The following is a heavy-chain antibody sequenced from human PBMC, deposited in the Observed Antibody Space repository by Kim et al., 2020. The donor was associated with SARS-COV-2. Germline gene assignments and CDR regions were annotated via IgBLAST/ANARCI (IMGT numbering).Heavy chain of an antibody. J-gene: IGHJ5*02. CDR2: INHSGST. Sequence: SETLSLTCAVYGGSFSGYYWSWIRQPPGKGLEWIGEINHSGSTNYNPSLKSRVTISVDTSKNQFSLKLSSVTAADTAVYYCARGLIVVVVAASNWFDPW. V-gene: IGHV4-34*01. CDR3: ARGLIVVVVAASNWFDP. CDR1: GGSFSGYY. D-gene: IGHD2-15*01.